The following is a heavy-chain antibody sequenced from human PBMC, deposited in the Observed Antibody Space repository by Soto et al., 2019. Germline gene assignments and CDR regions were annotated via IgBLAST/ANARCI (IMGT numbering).Heavy chain of an antibody. Sequence: GESLKISCKGSGYSFTNYWISWVRQMPGKGLEWMGRIDPSDSYTNYSPSFQGHVTISADKSISTAYLQWSSLKASDTAMYYCARQARYSGYDRYYYYYYGMDVWGQGTTVTVSS. V-gene: IGHV5-10-1*01. CDR3: ARQARYSGYDRYYYYYYGMDV. J-gene: IGHJ6*02. CDR1: GYSFTNYW. D-gene: IGHD5-12*01. CDR2: IDPSDSYT.